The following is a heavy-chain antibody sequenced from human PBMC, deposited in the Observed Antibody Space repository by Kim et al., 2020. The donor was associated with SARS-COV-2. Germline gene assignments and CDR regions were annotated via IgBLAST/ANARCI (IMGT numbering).Heavy chain of an antibody. D-gene: IGHD3-10*01. Sequence: SETLSLTCTVSGGSISSGDYYWSWIRQPPGKGLEWIGYIYYSGSTYYNPSLKSRVTISVDTSKNQFSLKLSSVTAADTAVYYCARSPETVLLWFGELERYFDYWGQGTLVTVSS. CDR2: IYYSGST. CDR3: ARSPETVLLWFGELERYFDY. V-gene: IGHV4-30-4*01. J-gene: IGHJ4*02. CDR1: GGSISSGDYY.